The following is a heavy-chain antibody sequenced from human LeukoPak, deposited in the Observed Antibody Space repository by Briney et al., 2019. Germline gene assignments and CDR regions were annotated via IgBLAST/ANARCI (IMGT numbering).Heavy chain of an antibody. J-gene: IGHJ4*02. V-gene: IGHV3-11*04. CDR2: ISRNGSTI. CDR3: ARTYYYGSGSYRGLDY. Sequence: GGSLRLSCAASGFTFSDYYTSWIRQAPGKGLEWVSYISRNGSTIYYADSVKGRFTISRDNAKNSLYLQMNSLRAEDTAVYYCARTYYYGSGSYRGLDYWGQGTLVTVSS. CDR1: GFTFSDYY. D-gene: IGHD3-10*01.